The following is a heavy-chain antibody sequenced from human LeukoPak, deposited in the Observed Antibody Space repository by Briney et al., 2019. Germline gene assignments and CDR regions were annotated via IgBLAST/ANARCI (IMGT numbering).Heavy chain of an antibody. CDR2: TYYSGST. CDR3: ARHTSMATRTNWFDP. Sequence: PSETLSLTCTVSGGSISSYYWSWIRQPPGKGLEWIGYTYYSGSTNYNPSLKSRVTISVDTSKNQFSLKLSSVTAADTAVYYCARHTSMATRTNWFDPWGQGTLVTVSS. J-gene: IGHJ5*02. D-gene: IGHD5-24*01. CDR1: GGSISSYY. V-gene: IGHV4-59*08.